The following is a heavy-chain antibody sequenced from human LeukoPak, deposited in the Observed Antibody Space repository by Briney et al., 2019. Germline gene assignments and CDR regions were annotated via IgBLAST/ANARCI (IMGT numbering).Heavy chain of an antibody. Sequence: SETLSLTCTVSGGSISSGGYYWSWIRQPPGKGLEWIGYIYHSGSTYYNPSLKSRVTISVDRSKNQFSLKLSSVTAADTAVYYCARGGGIVVGATTQYYFDYWGQGTLVTVSS. CDR1: GGSISSGGYY. CDR3: ARGGGIVVGATTQYYFDY. CDR2: IYHSGST. D-gene: IGHD1-26*01. V-gene: IGHV4-30-2*01. J-gene: IGHJ4*02.